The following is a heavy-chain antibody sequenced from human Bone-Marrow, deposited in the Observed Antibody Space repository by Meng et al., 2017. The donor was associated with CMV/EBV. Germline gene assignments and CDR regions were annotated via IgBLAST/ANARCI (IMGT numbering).Heavy chain of an antibody. V-gene: IGHV4-61*01. D-gene: IGHD3-3*01. CDR3: AREERWTYYDFWSGRNGNWFDP. J-gene: IGHJ5*02. CDR1: GGSVTSNNHY. Sequence: SETLSLTCTVSGGSVTSNNHYWTWIRQSPGKGLEWIGYIYHSGSTKYAPSLESRVSISVDTSKNQFSLKLRSVTAADTAVYYCAREERWTYYDFWSGRNGNWFDPWGQGTLVTVSS. CDR2: IYHSGST.